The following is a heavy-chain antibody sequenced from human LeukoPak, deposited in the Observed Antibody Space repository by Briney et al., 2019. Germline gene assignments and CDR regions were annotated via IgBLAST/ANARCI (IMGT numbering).Heavy chain of an antibody. CDR2: INHSGST. CDR3: ARVQFRRITMVRGVILN. D-gene: IGHD3-10*01. Sequence: PSETPSLTCAVYGGSFSGYYWSWIRQPPGKGLEWIREINHSGSTNYNPSLKSGVTISVDTSKNQFSLKLSSVTAADTAVYYCARVQFRRITMVRGVILNWGQGTLVTVSS. J-gene: IGHJ4*02. CDR1: GGSFSGYY. V-gene: IGHV4-34*01.